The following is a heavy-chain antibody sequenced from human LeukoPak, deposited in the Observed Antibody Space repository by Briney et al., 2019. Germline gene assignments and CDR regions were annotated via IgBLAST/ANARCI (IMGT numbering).Heavy chain of an antibody. CDR3: ALQDAKSLDY. J-gene: IGHJ4*02. CDR2: INPSGGHI. CDR1: GFTFSTYP. Sequence: GGPLRLSCAASGFTFSTYPMNWVRQAPGKGLEWVSSINPSGGHIFHADSLKGRFTISRDNAKNSLYLQMNGLRPEDTAVYYCALQDAKSLDYWGQGTLVTVSS. V-gene: IGHV3-21*01. D-gene: IGHD2-2*01.